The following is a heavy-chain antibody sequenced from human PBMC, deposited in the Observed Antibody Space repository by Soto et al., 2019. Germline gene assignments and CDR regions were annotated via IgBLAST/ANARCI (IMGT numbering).Heavy chain of an antibody. V-gene: IGHV3-30*18. CDR1: GFTFSSYG. Sequence: LRLSCAASGFTFSSYGMHWVRQAPGKGLEWVAVISYDGSNKYYADSVKGRFTISRDNSKNTLYLQMNSLRAEDTAVYYCAKDLGYDFWSGYYNYYYGMDVWGQGTTVTVSS. J-gene: IGHJ6*02. D-gene: IGHD3-3*01. CDR3: AKDLGYDFWSGYYNYYYGMDV. CDR2: ISYDGSNK.